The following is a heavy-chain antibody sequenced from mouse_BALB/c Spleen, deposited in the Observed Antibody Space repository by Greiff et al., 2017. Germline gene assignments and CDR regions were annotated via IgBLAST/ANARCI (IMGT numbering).Heavy chain of an antibody. CDR2: ISDGGSYT. V-gene: IGHV5-4*02. CDR3: ARGDGYYDYARDY. CDR1: GFTFSDYY. D-gene: IGHD2-3*01. J-gene: IGHJ4*01. Sequence: DVHLVESGGGLVKPGGSLKLSCAASGFTFSDYYMYWVRQTPEKRLEWVATISDGGSYTYYPDSVKGRFTISRDNAKNNLYLQMSSLKAEDTAMYYCARGDGYYDYARDYWGQGTSDTVS.